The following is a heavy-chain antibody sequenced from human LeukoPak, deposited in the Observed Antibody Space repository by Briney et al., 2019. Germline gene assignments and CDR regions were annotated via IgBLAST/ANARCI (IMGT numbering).Heavy chain of an antibody. CDR2: IRYDGSNK. V-gene: IGHV3-30*02. CDR1: GFTFSSYG. CDR3: AKEFQSTAYHSFDY. J-gene: IGHJ4*02. Sequence: GGSLRLSCAASGFTFSSYGMHWVRQAPGKGLEWVAFIRYDGSNKYYADSVEGRFTISRDNSKNTLYLQMNSLRVEDTAVYYCAKEFQSTAYHSFDYWGQGTLVTVSS. D-gene: IGHD2-2*01.